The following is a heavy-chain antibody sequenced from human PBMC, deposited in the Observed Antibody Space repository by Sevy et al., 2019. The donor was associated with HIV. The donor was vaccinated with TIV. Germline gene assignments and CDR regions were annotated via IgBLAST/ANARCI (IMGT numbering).Heavy chain of an antibody. CDR2: ISGGGRTI. CDR1: GFTYGTHS. D-gene: IGHD2-15*01. Sequence: GWSLRLSCAASGFTYGTHSMNWVRQAPGKGLEWVSYISGGGRTIYYADSVKGRFTISRDNAKNSLSLQMNSLRVEDTAVYYCARDGRRGYDMDVWGQGTTVTVSS. V-gene: IGHV3-48*01. CDR3: ARDGRRGYDMDV. J-gene: IGHJ6*02.